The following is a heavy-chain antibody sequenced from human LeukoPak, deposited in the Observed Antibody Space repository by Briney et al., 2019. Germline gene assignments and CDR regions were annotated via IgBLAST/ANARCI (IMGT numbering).Heavy chain of an antibody. V-gene: IGHV3-23*01. CDR2: ISDSGGST. CDR3: AKGSYSWSAYYYYFYMDV. J-gene: IGHJ6*03. Sequence: GGSLRLSCAASGFTFSSYAMSWVRQAPGKGLEWVSGISDSGGSTYYADSVKGRFTISRDNSRNTLYLQMNSLRAEDTAVYYCAKGSYSWSAYYYYFYMDVWGKGTTVTVSS. CDR1: GFTFSSYA. D-gene: IGHD1-26*01.